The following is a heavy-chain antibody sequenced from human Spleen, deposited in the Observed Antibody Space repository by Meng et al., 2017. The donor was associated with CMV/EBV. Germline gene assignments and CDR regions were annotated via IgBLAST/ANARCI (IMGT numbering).Heavy chain of an antibody. CDR2: MNPNSGDT. CDR3: ARGERQPFYGLDV. CDR1: GYTFNSYG. V-gene: IGHV1-8*03. Sequence: ASVKVSCKASGYTFNSYGITWVRQAPGEGLEWMGWMNPNSGDTGYAQKFQGGVTITRNTSISTAYMELRSLRSDDTAVYYCARGERQPFYGLDVWGQGTTVTVSS. D-gene: IGHD1-1*01. J-gene: IGHJ6*02.